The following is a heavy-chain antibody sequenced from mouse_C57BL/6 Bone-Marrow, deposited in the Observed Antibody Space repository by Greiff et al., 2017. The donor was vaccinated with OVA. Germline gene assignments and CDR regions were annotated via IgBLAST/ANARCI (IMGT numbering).Heavy chain of an antibody. J-gene: IGHJ2*01. V-gene: IGHV14-4*01. CDR2: IDPDNGDT. CDR1: GFNINDDY. CDR3: TRFRTAYGIDY. Sequence: VQLQQSGAELVRPGASVKLSCTASGFNINDDYMHWVKQRPEQGLEWIGWIDPDNGDTEYASKFQGKATLTVDTSSSTAYLQLSSLTSEDTAVYYCTRFRTAYGIDYWGQGTTLTVSS. D-gene: IGHD2-1*01.